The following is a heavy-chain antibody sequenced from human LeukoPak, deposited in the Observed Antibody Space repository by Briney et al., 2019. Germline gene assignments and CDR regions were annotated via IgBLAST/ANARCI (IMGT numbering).Heavy chain of an antibody. J-gene: IGHJ4*02. CDR1: GGSISSSSHY. V-gene: IGHV4-39*01. CDR3: AAWYYDILTGNYLFDY. D-gene: IGHD3-9*01. CDR2: INYSGST. Sequence: SETLSLTCTVSGGSISSSSHYWSWIRQPPGKGLEWIASINYSGSTYYNPSLKSRVTISVDTSKNQSSLKLSSVTAADTAVYYCAAWYYDILTGNYLFDYWGQGTLVTVSS.